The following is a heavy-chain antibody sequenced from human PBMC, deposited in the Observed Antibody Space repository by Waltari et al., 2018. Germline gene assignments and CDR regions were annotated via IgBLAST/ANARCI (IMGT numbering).Heavy chain of an antibody. J-gene: IGHJ4*02. CDR1: GYSFTSYW. Sequence: VQLVQSGAEVKKPGEARKISCKGSGYSFTSYWIGWVRQAPGQGLEWMGGIIPIFGTSNYAQKFQGRVTITTDESTSTAYMELSSLRSEDPAVYYCARGLAVAGNGIDYWGQGTLVTVSS. CDR2: IIPIFGTS. CDR3: ARGLAVAGNGIDY. D-gene: IGHD6-19*01. V-gene: IGHV1-69*01.